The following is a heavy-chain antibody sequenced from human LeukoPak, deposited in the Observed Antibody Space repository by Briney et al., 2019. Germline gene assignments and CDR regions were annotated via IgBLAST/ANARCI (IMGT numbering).Heavy chain of an antibody. J-gene: IGHJ6*02. CDR2: IDSSNSPI. Sequence: TGGSLRLSCAASGLTFSTYNMNWVRQAPGKGLEWVSYIDSSNSPIYYADSVKGRFTMSRDNAKKSLFLQMNSLRDEDTAVYYCARLAVAGGRGEDYYYGMDVWGQGTTVTVSS. V-gene: IGHV3-48*02. CDR1: GLTFSTYN. CDR3: ARLAVAGGRGEDYYYGMDV. D-gene: IGHD6-19*01.